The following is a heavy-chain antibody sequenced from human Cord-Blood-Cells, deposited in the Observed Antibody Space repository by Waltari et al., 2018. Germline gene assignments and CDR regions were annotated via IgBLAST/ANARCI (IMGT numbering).Heavy chain of an antibody. CDR2: SYYSGST. V-gene: IGHV4-31*02. CDR3: ARDRDYGSGSYYFDY. J-gene: IGHJ4*02. Sequence: YSYYSGSTYYNPSLKSRVTISVDTSKNQFSLKLSSVTAADTAVYYCARDRDYGSGSYYFDYWGQGTLVTVSS. D-gene: IGHD3-10*01.